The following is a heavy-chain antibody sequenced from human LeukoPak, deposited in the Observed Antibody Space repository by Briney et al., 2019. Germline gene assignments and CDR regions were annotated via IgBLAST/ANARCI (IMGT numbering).Heavy chain of an antibody. J-gene: IGHJ6*03. CDR2: ISPGDSDT. V-gene: IGHV5-51*01. Sequence: GASLKISYTGSGYIFTSYWIGWVRPLPGKRLEWMGIISPGDSDTRYSPSFQGQVTISANKSISTAYLQWSSLKSSDTAMYYCARRSNWNYEGFYYYYMDVWGKGTTVTVSS. D-gene: IGHD1-7*01. CDR3: ARRSNWNYEGFYYYYMDV. CDR1: GYIFTSYW.